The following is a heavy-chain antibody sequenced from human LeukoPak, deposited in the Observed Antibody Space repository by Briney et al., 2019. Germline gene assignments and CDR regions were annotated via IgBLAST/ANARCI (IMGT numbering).Heavy chain of an antibody. CDR1: GYSFTSYW. CDR2: IYPGDSDT. CDR3: ARRNIVVVPAAILSDYYYYYYMDV. D-gene: IGHD2-2*02. J-gene: IGHJ6*03. V-gene: IGHV5-51*01. Sequence: GESLQISCKGSGYSFTSYWIGWVRQMPGKGLEWMGIIYPGDSDTRYSPSFQGQVTISADKSISTAYLQWSSLKASDTAMYYCARRNIVVVPAAILSDYYYYYYMDVWAKGTTVTVSS.